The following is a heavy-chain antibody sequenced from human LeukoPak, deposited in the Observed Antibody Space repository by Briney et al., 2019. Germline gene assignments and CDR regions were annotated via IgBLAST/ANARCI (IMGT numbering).Heavy chain of an antibody. CDR1: GGSFSGYY. D-gene: IGHD6-19*01. V-gene: IGHV4-34*01. CDR2: INHSGST. Sequence: PSETLSLTCAVYGGSFSGYYWSWIRQPPGKGLEWIGEINHSGSTNYNPSLKSRVTISVDTSKNQFSLKLSSVTAADTAVYYCARFCREKYSSGWYYYYYYMDVWGKGTTVTVSS. CDR3: ARFCREKYSSGWYYYYYYMDV. J-gene: IGHJ6*03.